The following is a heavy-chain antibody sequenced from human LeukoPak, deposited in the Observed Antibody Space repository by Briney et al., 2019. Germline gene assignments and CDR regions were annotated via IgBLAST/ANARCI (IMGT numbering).Heavy chain of an antibody. D-gene: IGHD3-10*01. Sequence: SGGSLRLSCAASGFTFSSYSMNWVRQAPGKGLEWVSSISSSSSYIYYADSVKGRFTIFRDNAKNSLYLQMNSLRAEDTAVYYCARGYYYGSGSPSYWGQGTLVTVSS. J-gene: IGHJ4*02. V-gene: IGHV3-21*01. CDR1: GFTFSSYS. CDR2: ISSSSSYI. CDR3: ARGYYYGSGSPSY.